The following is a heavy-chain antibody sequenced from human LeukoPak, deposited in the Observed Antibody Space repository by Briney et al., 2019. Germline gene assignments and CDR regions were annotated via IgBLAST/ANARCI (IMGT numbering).Heavy chain of an antibody. CDR3: ARGRSITILRGVAISDGFDI. CDR1: GFTVTGNY. D-gene: IGHD3-10*01. J-gene: IGHJ3*02. CDR2: IYRDGHT. Sequence: GGSLRLSCAASGFTVTGNYMSWVRQAPGKGLEWISVIYRDGHTYYAESVRGRFTISRDNSKNTLHLQMNSLRAEDTAVYYCARGRSITILRGVAISDGFDIWGQGTKVTVS. V-gene: IGHV3-66*01.